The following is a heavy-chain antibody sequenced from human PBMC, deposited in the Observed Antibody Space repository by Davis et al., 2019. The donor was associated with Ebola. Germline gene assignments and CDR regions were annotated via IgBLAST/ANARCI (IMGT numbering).Heavy chain of an antibody. CDR2: IIPILGIA. V-gene: IGHV1-69*04. CDR1: GGTFSSYA. Sequence: SVKVSCKASGGTFSSYAISWVRQAPGQGLEWMGRIIPILGIANYAQKFQGRVTITRDTSTSTAYMELRSLRSDDTAVYYCARGGGILLSGGKGWFDPWGQGTLVTVSS. J-gene: IGHJ5*02. D-gene: IGHD3-16*01. CDR3: ARGGGILLSGGKGWFDP.